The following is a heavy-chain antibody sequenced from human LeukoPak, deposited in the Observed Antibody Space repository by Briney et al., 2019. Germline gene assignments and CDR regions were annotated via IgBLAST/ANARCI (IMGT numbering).Heavy chain of an antibody. CDR3: ARDAPTKGSCDY. V-gene: IGHV4-38-2*02. Sequence: SETLSLTCTVSGYSISSGYYWGWIRQPPGKGLEWIGSIYYSGSTYYNPSLKSRVTISVDTSKNQFSLKLSSVTAADTAVYYCARDAPTKGSCDYWGQGTLVTVSS. CDR1: GYSISSGYY. J-gene: IGHJ4*02. CDR2: IYYSGST. D-gene: IGHD6-13*01.